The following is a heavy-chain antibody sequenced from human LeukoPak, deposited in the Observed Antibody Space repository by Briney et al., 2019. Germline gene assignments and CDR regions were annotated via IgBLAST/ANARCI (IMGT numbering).Heavy chain of an antibody. D-gene: IGHD2-15*01. CDR2: ISAYNGNT. CDR3: ARCKGWYPLEDAFDI. J-gene: IGHJ3*02. V-gene: IGHV1-18*01. Sequence: ASVKVSCKASGYTFTSYGISWVRQAPGQGLEWMGWISAYNGNTNYAQKLQGRVTMTTDTSTSTAYMELSSLRSEDTAVYYCARCKGWYPLEDAFDIWGQGTMVTVSS. CDR1: GYTFTSYG.